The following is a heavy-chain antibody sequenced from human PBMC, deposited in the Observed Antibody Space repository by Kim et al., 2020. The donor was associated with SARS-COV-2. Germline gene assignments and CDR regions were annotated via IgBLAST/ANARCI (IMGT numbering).Heavy chain of an antibody. V-gene: IGHV1-3*04. J-gene: IGHJ5*02. D-gene: IGHD3-10*01. CDR2: INIGFGTT. CDR3: ARDLYGSGSYELAP. CDR1: GYIFTKYA. Sequence: ASVKVSCKASGYIFTKYAIHWVRQAPGQGLEWMGWINIGFGTTTYSQSFQGKVTFTRDTSADTVYMDLSSLRFEDTAVYYCARDLYGSGSYELAPWGQGTLVSVSS.